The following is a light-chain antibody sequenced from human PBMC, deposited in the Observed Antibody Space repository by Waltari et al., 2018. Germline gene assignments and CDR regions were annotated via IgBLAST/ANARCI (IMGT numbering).Light chain of an antibody. CDR3: QQSYTTPPT. J-gene: IGKJ1*01. V-gene: IGKV1-39*01. Sequence: DIQMTQSPSSLSASVGDRVTITCRASQSVSNNLNWFQQKPGKAPKLLIYAASSLQSGVPSRFSGSGSGTDFTLTISSLQLEEFATYYCQQSYTTPPTFGQGTKVEIK. CDR1: QSVSNN. CDR2: AAS.